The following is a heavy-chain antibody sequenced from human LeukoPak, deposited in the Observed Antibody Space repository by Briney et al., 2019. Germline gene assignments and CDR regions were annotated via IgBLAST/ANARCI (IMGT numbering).Heavy chain of an antibody. CDR2: INPSGGST. Sequence: ASVKVSCKASGYTFTRFYMHWVRQAPGQGLEWMGIINPSGGSTSYAQRFQGRVTVTRDTSTSTVYMELSSLRSEDTAVYYCARDKIQLGDYWGQGTLVTVSS. D-gene: IGHD1-1*01. J-gene: IGHJ4*02. CDR1: GYTFTRFY. CDR3: ARDKIQLGDY. V-gene: IGHV1-46*01.